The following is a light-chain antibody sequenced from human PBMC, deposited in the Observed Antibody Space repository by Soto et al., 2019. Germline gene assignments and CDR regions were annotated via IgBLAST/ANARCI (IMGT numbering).Light chain of an antibody. CDR3: QQYNKWPLFT. V-gene: IGKV3-15*01. CDR1: QSVSSN. CDR2: GAS. Sequence: EVVMTQSPATLSVSPGERATLSCRASQSVSSNLAWYQLRPGQATRLLIYGASTRATGIPARFSGSGSGTEFTLTISSRQSEDFALYYCQQYNKWPLFTFGPGTRVDIK. J-gene: IGKJ3*01.